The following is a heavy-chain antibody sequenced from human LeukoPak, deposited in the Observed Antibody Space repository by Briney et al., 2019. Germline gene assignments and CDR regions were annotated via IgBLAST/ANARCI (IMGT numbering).Heavy chain of an antibody. CDR3: ASVGAADY. V-gene: IGHV3-48*04. CDR1: GFTFSTYS. Sequence: AGGSLRLSCAASGFTFSTYSMNWVRQAPGKGLEWVSYISNTGSPIYYADSVKGRFSISRDNAKNSLYLQMNSLRAEDTAVYYCASVGAADYWGQGTLVTVSS. J-gene: IGHJ4*02. CDR2: ISNTGSPI. D-gene: IGHD1-26*01.